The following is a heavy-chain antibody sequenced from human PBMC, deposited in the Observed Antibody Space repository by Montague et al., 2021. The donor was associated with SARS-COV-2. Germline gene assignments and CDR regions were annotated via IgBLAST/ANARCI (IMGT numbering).Heavy chain of an antibody. V-gene: IGHV4-59*01. CDR3: ASGGGHYNYGLDV. CDR2: IYYSGST. CDR1: GGSISNYY. D-gene: IGHD2-15*01. J-gene: IGHJ6*02. Sequence: SETLSLTCTVSGGSISNYYWSWIRQPPGRGLEWIGYIYYSGSTDYSPSLKSRVTISLDTSKNQFSLRVTSVTAADTAVYYCASGGGHYNYGLDVWGPGTTVTVSS.